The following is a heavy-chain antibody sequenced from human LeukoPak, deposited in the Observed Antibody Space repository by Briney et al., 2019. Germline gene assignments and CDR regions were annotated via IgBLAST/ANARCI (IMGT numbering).Heavy chain of an antibody. CDR3: ARDSLRSSWYPYFQH. J-gene: IGHJ1*01. V-gene: IGHV4-30-2*01. CDR1: GGSISSGGYY. D-gene: IGHD6-13*01. Sequence: PSETLSLTCTVSGGSISSGGYYWSWIRQPPGKGLEWIGYIYHSGSTYYNPSLKSRVTISVDRSKNQFSLKLSSVTAADTAVYYCARDSLRSSWYPYFQHWGQGTLVTVSS. CDR2: IYHSGST.